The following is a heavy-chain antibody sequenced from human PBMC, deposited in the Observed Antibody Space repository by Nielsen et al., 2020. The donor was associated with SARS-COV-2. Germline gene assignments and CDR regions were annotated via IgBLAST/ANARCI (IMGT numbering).Heavy chain of an antibody. CDR3: ARALGDYVWGSYRCTFDY. CDR1: GGSISSYY. CDR2: IYYSGSI. D-gene: IGHD3-16*02. J-gene: IGHJ4*02. Sequence: SETLSLTCTVSGGSISSYYWSWIRQPPGKGLEWIGYIYYSGSINYNPSLKSRVTISVDTSKNQFSLKLSSVTAADTAVYYCARALGDYVWGSYRCTFDYWGQGTLVTVSS. V-gene: IGHV4-59*12.